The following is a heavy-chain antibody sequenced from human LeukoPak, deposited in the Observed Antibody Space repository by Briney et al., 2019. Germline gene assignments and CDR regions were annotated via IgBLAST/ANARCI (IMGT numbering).Heavy chain of an antibody. J-gene: IGHJ4*02. CDR2: IHSSGST. V-gene: IGHV4-4*07. CDR1: GGSISTYY. CDR3: ARDPNSVGVTGDYYFDT. D-gene: IGHD2-8*01. Sequence: PSETLPLTCTVSGGSISTYYWTWIRQSAGKGLEWIGRIHSSGSTNHNPSLKSRLAISIDKSKKQFSLKLSSVTAADTAVYYCARDPNSVGVTGDYYFDTWGQGILVTVSS.